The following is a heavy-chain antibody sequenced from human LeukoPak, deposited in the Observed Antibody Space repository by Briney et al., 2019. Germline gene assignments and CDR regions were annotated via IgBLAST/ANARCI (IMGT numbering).Heavy chain of an antibody. D-gene: IGHD3-3*01. J-gene: IGHJ4*02. V-gene: IGHV3-30*02. CDR2: IRYDGSNE. CDR3: AKGQDFWSGYVGLD. CDR1: AFTFSNYA. Sequence: GGSLRLSCAASAFTFSNYAMHWVRQVPGRGLEWVAFIRYDGSNEYYADSVEGRFTISRDNSKNTLYLQMNSLRAEDTAVYFCAKGQDFWSGYVGLDWGQGTLVTVSS.